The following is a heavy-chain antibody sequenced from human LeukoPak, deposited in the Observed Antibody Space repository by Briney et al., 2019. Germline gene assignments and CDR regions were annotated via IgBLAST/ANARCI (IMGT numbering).Heavy chain of an antibody. Sequence: PGRSLRLSCAASGFTFSSYGMHWVRQAPGKGLEGVAVISYDGSNKYYADSVKGRFTISRDNSKKTLYLQMKSLRAEDTAVYYCAKDKAIGDDYYYYYGMDVWGQGTTVTVSS. D-gene: IGHD2-2*02. CDR2: ISYDGSNK. CDR1: GFTFSSYG. CDR3: AKDKAIGDDYYYYYGMDV. J-gene: IGHJ6*02. V-gene: IGHV3-30*18.